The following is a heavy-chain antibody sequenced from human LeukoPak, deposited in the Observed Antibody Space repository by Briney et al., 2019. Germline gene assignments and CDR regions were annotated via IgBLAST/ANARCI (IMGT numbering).Heavy chain of an antibody. J-gene: IGHJ4*02. Sequence: GASVKVSCKASGYTFTGYYMHWVRQAPGQGLEWMGWINPNSGGTNYAQKFQGRVTMTRDTSISTAYMELSRLRSDDTAVYYCARGSMAYTVTTLDYYWALGYWGQGTLVTVSS. CDR3: ARGSMAYTVTTLDYYWALGY. D-gene: IGHD4-17*01. V-gene: IGHV1-2*02. CDR2: INPNSGGT. CDR1: GYTFTGYY.